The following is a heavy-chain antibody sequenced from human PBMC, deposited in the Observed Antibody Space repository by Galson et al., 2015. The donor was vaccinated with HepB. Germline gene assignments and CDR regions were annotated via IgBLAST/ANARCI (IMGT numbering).Heavy chain of an antibody. CDR3: ARVDQPYGRTWYGWFDP. D-gene: IGHD6-13*01. CDR2: IYTSGNT. CDR1: GGSIHSGTYY. J-gene: IGHJ5*02. V-gene: IGHV4-61*02. Sequence: QVQLQESGPGLVKPSQTLSLTCTVSGGSIHSGTYYWSWIRQPAGKGLEWIGRIYTSGNTNYNPSLKSRVTMSVRLAKNQVCWAANSVTAADTAVYYCARVDQPYGRTWYGWFDPWGQGIQVTVSS.